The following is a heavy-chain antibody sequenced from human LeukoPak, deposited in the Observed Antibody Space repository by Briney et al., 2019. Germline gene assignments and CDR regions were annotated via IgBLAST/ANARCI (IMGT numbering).Heavy chain of an antibody. Sequence: GGSLRLSCAASGFTFSSYSMSWVRQAPGKGLEWVSAISGSGGSTYYADSVKGRFTISRDNSKNTLYLQMNSLRAEDTAAYYCAKDLHSSGWYPDYFDYWGQGTLVTVSS. D-gene: IGHD6-19*01. V-gene: IGHV3-23*01. CDR1: GFTFSSYS. CDR2: ISGSGGST. CDR3: AKDLHSSGWYPDYFDY. J-gene: IGHJ4*02.